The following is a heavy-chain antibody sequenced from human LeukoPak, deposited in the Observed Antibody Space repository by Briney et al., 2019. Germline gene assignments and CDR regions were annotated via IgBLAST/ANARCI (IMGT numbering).Heavy chain of an antibody. CDR3: ARHGTSGTNLNWFDP. J-gene: IGHJ5*02. D-gene: IGHD1-1*01. V-gene: IGHV4-59*01. CDR2: IYYSGST. CDR1: GGSISSFY. Sequence: SETLSLTCTVSGGSISSFYWSWIRQPPGKGLEWIGYIYYSGSTNYNPSLKSRVTISVDTSKNQFSLRLSSVTAADTAVYYCARHGTSGTNLNWFDPWGQGTLVTVSS.